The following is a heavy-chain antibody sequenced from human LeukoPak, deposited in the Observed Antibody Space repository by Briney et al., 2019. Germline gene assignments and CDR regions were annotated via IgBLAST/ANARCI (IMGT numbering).Heavy chain of an antibody. CDR3: SITYLDPNYSYRHY. D-gene: IGHD5-18*01. V-gene: IGHV1-8*01. Sequence: ASVKVSCKASGYTFTSYDINWVRQATGQGLEWMGWMNPNSGNTGYAQKFQGRVTMTRNTSISTAYMELSSLRSEDTAIYYCSITYLDPNYSYRHYWGQGTLVTVSS. J-gene: IGHJ4*02. CDR2: MNPNSGNT. CDR1: GYTFTSYD.